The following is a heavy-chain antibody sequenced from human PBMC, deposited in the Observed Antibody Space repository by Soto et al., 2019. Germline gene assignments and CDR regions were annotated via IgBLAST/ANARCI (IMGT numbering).Heavy chain of an antibody. Sequence: PGGSLRLSCAASGFTFSILAMGWVRQAPGKGLEWVSVIDYTGGTTYYTDSVKGRFIISRDNSKKMLYLRMNSLRADDTAVYYCAKDASRTSGWYYFDYWGQGALVTVSS. J-gene: IGHJ4*02. CDR2: IDYTGGTT. CDR1: GFTFSILA. D-gene: IGHD6-19*01. V-gene: IGHV3-23*01. CDR3: AKDASRTSGWYYFDY.